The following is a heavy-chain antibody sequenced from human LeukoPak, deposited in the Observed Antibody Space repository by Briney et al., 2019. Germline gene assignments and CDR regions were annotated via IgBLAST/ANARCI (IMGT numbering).Heavy chain of an antibody. V-gene: IGHV1-46*01. Sequence: ASVKVSCKASGYTFTSYYMHWVRQAPGQGLEWMGIINPSGGSTSYAQKFQGRVTMTRDTSTSTVYMELSSLRSEDTAVYYCWLIVVVPAAHEYFDLWGRGTLVTVFS. J-gene: IGHJ2*01. CDR3: WLIVVVPAAHEYFDL. CDR1: GYTFTSYY. CDR2: INPSGGST. D-gene: IGHD2-2*01.